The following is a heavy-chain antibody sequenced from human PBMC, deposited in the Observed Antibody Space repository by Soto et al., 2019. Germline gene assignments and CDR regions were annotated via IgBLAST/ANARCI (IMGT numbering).Heavy chain of an antibody. CDR3: ARLDCSGGSCYSDYYYGMDV. J-gene: IGHJ6*02. Sequence: GDSLKISCKGSGYSFTSYWIGWVRQMPGKGLEWMGIIYPGDSDTRYSPSFQGQVTVSADKSISTAYLQWSSLKASDTAMYYCARLDCSGGSCYSDYYYGMDVWGQGTTVTVSS. D-gene: IGHD2-15*01. CDR1: GYSFTSYW. V-gene: IGHV5-51*01. CDR2: IYPGDSDT.